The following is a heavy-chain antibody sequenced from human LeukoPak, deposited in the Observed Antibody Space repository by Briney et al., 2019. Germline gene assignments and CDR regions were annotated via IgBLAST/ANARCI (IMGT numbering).Heavy chain of an antibody. CDR1: GYTFTSYY. CDR3: ARAGSGWYQETNWFDP. D-gene: IGHD6-19*01. J-gene: IGHJ5*02. V-gene: IGHV1-46*01. CDR2: INPSGGST. Sequence: ASVKVSCKASGYTFTSYYMHWVRQAPGQGLEWMGIINPSGGSTSYAQKFQGRVTMTRDMSTSTVYMELSSLRSEDTAVYYCARAGSGWYQETNWFDPWGQGTLVTVSS.